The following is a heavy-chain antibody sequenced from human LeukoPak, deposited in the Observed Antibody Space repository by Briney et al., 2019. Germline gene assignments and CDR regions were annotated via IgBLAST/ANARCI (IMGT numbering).Heavy chain of an antibody. CDR2: IRSKAYGGTT. CDR3: TRDLYPDAFDI. J-gene: IGHJ3*02. Sequence: PGGSLRLSCTASGFTFGDYAMSWFRQAPGKGVEWVGFIRSKAYGGTTEYAASVKGRFTISRDDSKSIAYLQMNSLKTEDTAVYYCTRDLYPDAFDIWGQGTMVTVSS. V-gene: IGHV3-49*03. CDR1: GFTFGDYA. D-gene: IGHD2-15*01.